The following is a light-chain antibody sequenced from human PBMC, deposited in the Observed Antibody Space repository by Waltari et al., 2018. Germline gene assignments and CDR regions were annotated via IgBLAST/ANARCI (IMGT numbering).Light chain of an antibody. V-gene: IGKV1-12*01. CDR1: QDVRTS. CDR2: HAS. Sequence: DIQMTQSPSSVSASVGDRVTITCRASQDVRTSLAWYQQKPGKAPRLLIYHASSLQSGVPSRICGSGYATDFTLTISSLQPEDFATYSCQQSNSFPPTFGHRTKVEI. CDR3: QQSNSFPPT. J-gene: IGKJ1*01.